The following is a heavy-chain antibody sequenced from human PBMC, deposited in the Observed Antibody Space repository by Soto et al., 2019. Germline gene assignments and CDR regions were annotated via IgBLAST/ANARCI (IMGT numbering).Heavy chain of an antibody. V-gene: IGHV6-1*01. CDR2: TYYRSKWYN. CDR3: ARETLMITFGGVIEMYYFDY. Sequence: SQTLSLTCAISGDSVSSNSAAWNWIRQSPSRGLEWLGRTYYRSKWYNDYAVSVKSRITINPDTSKNQFSLQLNSVTPEDTAVYYCARETLMITFGGVIEMYYFDYWGQGTLVTVSS. J-gene: IGHJ4*02. CDR1: GDSVSSNSAA. D-gene: IGHD3-16*02.